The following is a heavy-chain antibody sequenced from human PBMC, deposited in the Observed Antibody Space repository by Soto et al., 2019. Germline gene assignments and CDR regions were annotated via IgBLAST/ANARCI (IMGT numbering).Heavy chain of an antibody. CDR2: IYPGDSDT. Sequence: GESLKISCKGSGYTFTDYWIGWVRQLPGKGLEWMGIIYPGDSDTRYSPSFQGHVTITVDKSTNTAYLQWNTLRASDTAMYYFARHISNFRSYYYAMDVWGQGTTVTVPS. J-gene: IGHJ6*02. V-gene: IGHV5-51*01. CDR3: ARHISNFRSYYYAMDV. CDR1: GYTFTDYW. D-gene: IGHD4-4*01.